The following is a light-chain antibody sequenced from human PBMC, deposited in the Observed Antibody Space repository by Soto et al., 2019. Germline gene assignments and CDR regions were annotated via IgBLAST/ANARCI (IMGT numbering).Light chain of an antibody. J-gene: IGLJ2*01. V-gene: IGLV1-44*01. Sequence: QSVLTQSPSASVTPGQRVTISCSGSRSNIGTYAVTWYQQLPGAAPTLLIFLNHQRPSGVPDRFSGSKSGTSASLAISVPQSEDEADYYCAAWDDSLRAVVFGGGTKLTVL. CDR1: RSNIGTYA. CDR3: AAWDDSLRAVV. CDR2: LNH.